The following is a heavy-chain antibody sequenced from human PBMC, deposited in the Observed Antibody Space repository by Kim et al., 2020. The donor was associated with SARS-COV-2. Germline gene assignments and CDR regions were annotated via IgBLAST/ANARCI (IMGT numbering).Heavy chain of an antibody. CDR3: AREGTYYYDSSGYYQPPGRKIPLDY. Sequence: ASVKVSCKASGYTFTSYGISWVRQAPGQGLEWMGWISAYNGNTNYAQKLQGRVTMTTDTSTSTAYMELRSLRSDDTAVYYCAREGTYYYDSSGYYQPPGRKIPLDYWGQGTLVTVSS. CDR2: ISAYNGNT. CDR1: GYTFTSYG. V-gene: IGHV1-18*01. J-gene: IGHJ4*02. D-gene: IGHD3-22*01.